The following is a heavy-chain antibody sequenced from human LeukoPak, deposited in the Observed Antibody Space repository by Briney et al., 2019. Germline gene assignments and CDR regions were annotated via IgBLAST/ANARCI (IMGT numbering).Heavy chain of an antibody. Sequence: GGSLRLSCVASGFNFGTYNMNWVRQAPGKGLEWVSYISSSGSTMYYADSVKGRFTISRDNARNSLYLQMNSLRAEDTAVYYCARANNFDYWGQGTLVTVSS. CDR2: ISSSGSTM. CDR3: ARANNFDY. V-gene: IGHV3-48*01. D-gene: IGHD4/OR15-4a*01. CDR1: GFNFGTYN. J-gene: IGHJ4*02.